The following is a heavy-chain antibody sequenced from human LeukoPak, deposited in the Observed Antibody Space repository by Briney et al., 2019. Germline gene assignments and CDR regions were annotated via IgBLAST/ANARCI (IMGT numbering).Heavy chain of an antibody. CDR1: GGSISSSSYY. CDR2: IYYSGST. Sequence: PSETLSLTCTVSGGSISSSSYYWGWIRQPPGKALEWIGYIYYSGSTNYNPSLKSRVTISVDTSKNQFSLNLSSVTAADTAVYYCARCGGGRRDGYNLCPVDYWGQGTLVTVSS. J-gene: IGHJ4*02. V-gene: IGHV4-61*05. D-gene: IGHD5-24*01. CDR3: ARCGGGRRDGYNLCPVDY.